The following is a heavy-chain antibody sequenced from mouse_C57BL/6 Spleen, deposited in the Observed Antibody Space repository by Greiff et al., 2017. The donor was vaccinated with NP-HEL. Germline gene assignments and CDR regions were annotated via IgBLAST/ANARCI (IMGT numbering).Heavy chain of an antibody. CDR3: AVTTRSDYYAMDY. Sequence: EVKLMESGPELVKPGASVKISCKASGYSFTGYYMNWVKQSPEKSLEWIGEINPSTGGTTYNQKFKAKATLTVDKSSSTAYMQLKSLTSEDSAVYYCAVTTRSDYYAMDYWGQGTSVTVSS. CDR1: GYSFTGYY. V-gene: IGHV1-42*01. J-gene: IGHJ4*01. D-gene: IGHD2-12*01. CDR2: INPSTGGT.